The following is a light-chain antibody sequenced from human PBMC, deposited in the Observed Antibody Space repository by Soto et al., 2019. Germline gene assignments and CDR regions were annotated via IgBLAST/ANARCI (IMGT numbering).Light chain of an antibody. CDR3: SAYTTSTTWV. V-gene: IGLV2-14*01. CDR1: SSDVGGYGY. Sequence: QSVLTQPASVSGSPGPSITISCTGTSSDVGGYGYVSWYQQHPGKAPKLMIYEVSNRPPGVSDRFSGSKSANTASLTISGLQAEDEADYYCSAYTTSTTWVFGGGTKVTV. CDR2: EVS. J-gene: IGLJ3*02.